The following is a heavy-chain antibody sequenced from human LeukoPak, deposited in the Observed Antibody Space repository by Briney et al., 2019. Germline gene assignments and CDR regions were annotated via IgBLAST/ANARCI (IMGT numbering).Heavy chain of an antibody. Sequence: KPGESLKISCKGSGYRFTSYWIAWVRQMPGKGLEWMGSIYPGDSDTRYSPSFQGQVTISADKSITTAYLQWSSLKASDTAIYYCATPQVSGWNFDYWGQGTLVTVSS. D-gene: IGHD6-19*01. CDR1: GYRFTSYW. CDR2: IYPGDSDT. CDR3: ATPQVSGWNFDY. J-gene: IGHJ4*02. V-gene: IGHV5-51*01.